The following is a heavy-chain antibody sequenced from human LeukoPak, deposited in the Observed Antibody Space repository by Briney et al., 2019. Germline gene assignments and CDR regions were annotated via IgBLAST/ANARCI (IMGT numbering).Heavy chain of an antibody. CDR1: SGSFSGYY. CDR3: ARRAFPTSYSL. Sequence: SETLSLTCAVYSGSFSGYYWSWIRQSPGKGLEWIGEINHSGSTNYNPSLKSRVTISIDTSKNQFSLKLRSVTAADTAVHFCARRAFPTSYSLWGQGTLVTVSS. D-gene: IGHD2-15*01. CDR2: INHSGST. V-gene: IGHV4-34*01. J-gene: IGHJ4*02.